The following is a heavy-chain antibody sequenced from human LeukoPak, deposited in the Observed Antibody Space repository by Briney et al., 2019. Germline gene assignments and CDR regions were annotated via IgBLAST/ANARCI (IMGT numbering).Heavy chain of an antibody. V-gene: IGHV4-4*07. CDR2: LHTSGST. J-gene: IGHJ4*02. D-gene: IGHD6-13*01. CDR1: GGSISSYY. Sequence: SETLSLTCTVSGGSISSYYWSWIRQPAGEGLEWIGRLHTSGSTHYNPSLKSRVTMSVDTSKNQFSLRLSSVTAADTAVYYCARVTGYVMEDYFDYWGQGTLVTVSS. CDR3: ARVTGYVMEDYFDY.